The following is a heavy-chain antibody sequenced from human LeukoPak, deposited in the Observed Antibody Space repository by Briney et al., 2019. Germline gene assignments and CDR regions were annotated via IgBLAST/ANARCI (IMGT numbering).Heavy chain of an antibody. CDR2: IKQDGAEK. CDR3: ARDYGSGSYPPYFDY. V-gene: IGHV3-7*01. CDR1: GFTFTTYW. D-gene: IGHD3-10*01. Sequence: GGSLRLSCAASGFTFTTYWMSWVRQPPGKGLEWVANIKQDGAEKYYVDSVKGRFTISRDNAKNSLYLQMNSLRAEDTAVYYCARDYGSGSYPPYFDYWGQGTLVTVSS. J-gene: IGHJ4*02.